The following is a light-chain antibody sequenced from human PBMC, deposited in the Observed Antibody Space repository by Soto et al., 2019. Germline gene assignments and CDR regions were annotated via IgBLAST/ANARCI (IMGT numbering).Light chain of an antibody. Sequence: EIVMTQSPATLSVSPGERATLSCRASQSVSTNLAWYQQKPGQAPRLLIYGASPRATGIPTRFSGSGSGTEFTLTINSLQSEDFAVYYCQQFNNWPLDPMYTFGQGTKLEIK. CDR2: GAS. J-gene: IGKJ2*01. CDR3: QQFNNWPLDPMYT. CDR1: QSVSTN. V-gene: IGKV3-15*01.